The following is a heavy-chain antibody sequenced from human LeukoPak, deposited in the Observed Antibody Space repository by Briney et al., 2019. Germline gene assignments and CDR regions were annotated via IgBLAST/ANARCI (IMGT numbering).Heavy chain of an antibody. J-gene: IGHJ4*02. CDR3: AGGITMVPYYFDY. CDR2: IYYSGST. Sequence: SETLSLTCTVSGGSISSYYWSWIRQPPGKGLEWIGYIYYSGSTNYNPSLKSRVTISVDTSKNQFSLKLSSVTAADTAVYYCAGGITMVPYYFDYWGQGTLVTVSS. V-gene: IGHV4-59*01. D-gene: IGHD3-10*01. CDR1: GGSISSYY.